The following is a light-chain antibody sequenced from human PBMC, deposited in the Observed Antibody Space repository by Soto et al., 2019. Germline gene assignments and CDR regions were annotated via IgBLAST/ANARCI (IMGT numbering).Light chain of an antibody. V-gene: IGLV2-14*01. CDR3: NSYTSSSTVV. CDR1: SSDIGSYNF. Sequence: QSALTQPASVSGSPGQSITISCTGTSSDIGSYNFVSWFQQHPGKAPKLMIYEVSNRPLGVSSRFSGSKSGNTASLTISGLQAEDEADYFCNSYTSSSTVVFGGGTQLTVL. CDR2: EVS. J-gene: IGLJ2*01.